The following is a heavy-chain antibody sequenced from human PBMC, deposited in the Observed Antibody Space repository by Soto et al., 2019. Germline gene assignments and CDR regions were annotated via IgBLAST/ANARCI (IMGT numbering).Heavy chain of an antibody. CDR2: ISYDGSNK. J-gene: IGHJ6*02. V-gene: IGHV3-30*18. CDR3: AKDLSEWLLVWHYYGMDV. D-gene: IGHD3-3*01. CDR1: GFTFSSYG. Sequence: GGSLRLSCAASGFTFSSYGMHWVRQAPGKGLEWVAVISYDGSNKYYADSVKGRFTISRDNSKNTLYLQMNSLRAEDTAVYYCAKDLSEWLLVWHYYGMDVWRQGTTVTVSS.